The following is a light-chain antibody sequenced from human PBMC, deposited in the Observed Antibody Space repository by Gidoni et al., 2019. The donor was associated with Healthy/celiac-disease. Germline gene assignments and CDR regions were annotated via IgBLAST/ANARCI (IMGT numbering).Light chain of an antibody. Sequence: QSALTQPASVSGSPGQSITISCTGTSSDVVGYNYVSWYQQHPGKAPKLMIYDVSNRPSGVSNRFSGSKSGNTASLTISGLQAEDEADYYCSSYTSSSTLDRVFGGGTKLTVL. J-gene: IGLJ2*01. CDR1: SSDVVGYNY. CDR3: SSYTSSSTLDRV. V-gene: IGLV2-14*01. CDR2: DVS.